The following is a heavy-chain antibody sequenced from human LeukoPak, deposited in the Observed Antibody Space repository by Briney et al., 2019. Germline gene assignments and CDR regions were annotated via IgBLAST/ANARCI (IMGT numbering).Heavy chain of an antibody. CDR1: GYTFTSYG. CDR3: ARDKGSSSWYRVMDY. J-gene: IGHJ4*02. V-gene: IGHV1-18*04. D-gene: IGHD6-13*01. Sequence: ATVKVSCKASGYTFTSYGISWVRQAPGQGLEWMGWISAYNGNTNYAQKLQGRVTMTTDTSTSTAYMELRSLRSDDTAVSYCARDKGSSSWYRVMDYWGQGTLVTVSS. CDR2: ISAYNGNT.